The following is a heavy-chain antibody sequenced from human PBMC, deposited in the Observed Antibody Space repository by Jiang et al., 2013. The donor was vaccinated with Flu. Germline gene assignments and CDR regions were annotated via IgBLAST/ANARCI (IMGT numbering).Heavy chain of an antibody. Sequence: GLVKPGGSLTLSCEASGFIFSDYYMAWIRQAPGQGLEWVSFISSSGTYTNYADSVKGRFTVSRDNAKNSLYLQMTSLRGEETAVYYCARDPTGTNWFDLWGQGTLVTVSS. J-gene: IGHJ5*02. CDR2: ISSSGTYT. CDR1: GFIFSDYY. V-gene: IGHV3-11*05. CDR3: ARDPTGTNWFDL. D-gene: IGHD1-7*01.